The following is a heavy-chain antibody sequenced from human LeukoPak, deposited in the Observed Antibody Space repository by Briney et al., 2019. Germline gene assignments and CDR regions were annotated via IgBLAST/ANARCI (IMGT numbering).Heavy chain of an antibody. Sequence: GGSLRLSCAASGFTFSSYGMSWVRQAPGKGLEWVSVISGSGGSTYYADSVKGRFTISRDNSKNTLYLQMKSLRAEDTAVYYCAKDLWWFGEFPNVFDMWGEGTMVTVSS. CDR1: GFTFSSYG. V-gene: IGHV3-23*01. J-gene: IGHJ3*02. CDR2: ISGSGGST. D-gene: IGHD3-10*01. CDR3: AKDLWWFGEFPNVFDM.